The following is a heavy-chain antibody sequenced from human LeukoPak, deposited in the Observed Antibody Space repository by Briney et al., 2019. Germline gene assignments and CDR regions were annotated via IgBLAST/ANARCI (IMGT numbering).Heavy chain of an antibody. CDR1: GFTLSSYA. CDR3: AKDLTTVTTGDY. Sequence: GGSLRLSCAASGFTLSSYAMSWVRQAPGKGLEWVSSISGSGYSTYYADSVKGRFTISRDNSKNTLYLQMNSLRAEDTAVYYCAKDLTTVTTGDYWGQGTLVTVSS. J-gene: IGHJ4*02. D-gene: IGHD4-17*01. V-gene: IGHV3-23*01. CDR2: ISGSGYST.